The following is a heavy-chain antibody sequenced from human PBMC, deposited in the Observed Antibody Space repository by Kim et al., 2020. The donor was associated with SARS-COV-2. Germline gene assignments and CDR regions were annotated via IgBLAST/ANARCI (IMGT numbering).Heavy chain of an antibody. J-gene: IGHJ3*02. V-gene: IGHV3-74*01. CDR3: AREHLRLRYFDWLQETEVGDGFDI. CDR1: GFTFSSYW. D-gene: IGHD3-9*01. CDR2: IKSDGSST. Sequence: GGSLRLSCAASGFTFSSYWMHWVRQAPGKGLVWVSRIKSDGSSTSYADSVKGRFTISRDNAKNTLYLQMNSMRAEDTAVYYCAREHLRLRYFDWLQETEVGDGFDIRGQGTMVTVSS.